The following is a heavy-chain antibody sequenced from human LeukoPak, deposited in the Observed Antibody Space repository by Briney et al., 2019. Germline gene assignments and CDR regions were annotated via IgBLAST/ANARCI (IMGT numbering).Heavy chain of an antibody. CDR3: SAGEGYSSDYYSAWAFNV. Sequence: PGGSLRLSCAASGFTFSSYEMNWVRQAPGKGLEWVSYISNSGNTIYYADSVKGRFTISRDNAKNSLYLQMNSLRAEDTAVYYCSAGEGYSSDYYSAWAFNVWGQGTMVTVSS. CDR2: ISNSGNTI. D-gene: IGHD3-22*01. V-gene: IGHV3-48*03. J-gene: IGHJ3*01. CDR1: GFTFSSYE.